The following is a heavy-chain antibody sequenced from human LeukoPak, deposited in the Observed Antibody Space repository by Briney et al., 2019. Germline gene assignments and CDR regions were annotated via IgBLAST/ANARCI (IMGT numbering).Heavy chain of an antibody. CDR2: IYSTGTT. J-gene: IGHJ4*02. D-gene: IGHD3-22*01. CDR1: GDSITSGSYY. Sequence: SETLSLPCTVSGDSITSGSYYWGWIRQTPGKGLEWIGNIYSTGTTSYNPSVKSRLTMSVDTSKSQFSLKLDSVTDADTAVYYCGRDSGFWLYWGQGTLVTVSS. CDR3: GRDSGFWLY. V-gene: IGHV4-39*07.